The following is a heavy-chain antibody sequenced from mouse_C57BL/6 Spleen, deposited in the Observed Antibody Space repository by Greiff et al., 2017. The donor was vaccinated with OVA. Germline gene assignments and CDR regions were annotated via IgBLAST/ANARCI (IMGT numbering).Heavy chain of an antibody. D-gene: IGHD1-1*01. V-gene: IGHV1-64*01. CDR2: IHPNSGST. CDR1: GYTFTSYW. CDR3: ASPYYGSSYGGAMDY. Sequence: QVQLQQPGAELVKPGASVKLSCKASGYTFTSYWMHWVKQRPGQGLEWIGMIHPNSGSTNYNEKFKSKATLTGDTSSSTTYMQLSSLTSEDSAVYYCASPYYGSSYGGAMDYWGQGTSVTVSS. J-gene: IGHJ4*01.